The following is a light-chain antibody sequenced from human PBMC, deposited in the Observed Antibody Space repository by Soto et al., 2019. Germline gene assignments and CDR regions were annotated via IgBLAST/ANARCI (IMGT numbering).Light chain of an antibody. CDR2: DVC. Sequence: AIQVTQSPSSLSASVGDTVTITCRASQGISSAFAWYQQKPGKVPRLLIYDVCNLQSGVPSWFSGRGSGTECTRTIIRVQPKDFATYYCQRRETGPLSFGQGTRREVK. J-gene: IGKJ5*01. V-gene: IGKV1-13*02. CDR1: QGISSA. CDR3: QRRETGPLS.